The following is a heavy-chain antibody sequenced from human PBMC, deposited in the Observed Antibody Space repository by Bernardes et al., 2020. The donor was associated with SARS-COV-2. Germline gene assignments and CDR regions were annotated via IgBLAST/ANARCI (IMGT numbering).Heavy chain of an antibody. Sequence: SETLSLTCTVSGGSISSGGYYWSWIRQHPGKGLEWIGYIYYSGSTYYNPSLKSRVTISVDTSKNQFSLKLSSVTAADTAVYYCARIAQAERFFGVVIHFDYWGQGTLVTVSS. CDR1: GGSISSGGYY. CDR2: IYYSGST. V-gene: IGHV4-31*03. CDR3: ARIAQAERFFGVVIHFDY. D-gene: IGHD3-3*01. J-gene: IGHJ4*02.